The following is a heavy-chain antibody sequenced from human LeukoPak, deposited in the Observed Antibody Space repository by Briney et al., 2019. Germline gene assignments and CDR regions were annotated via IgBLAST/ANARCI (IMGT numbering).Heavy chain of an antibody. V-gene: IGHV4-4*07. Sequence: PSETLSLTCTVSGGSISSYYWSWIRQPAGKGLEWIGRIYTSGSTNYNPSLKSRVTISVDTSKNQFSLKLSSVTAADTAVYYCAREHIAAAGKADYFDYWGQGTLVTVSS. CDR1: GGSISSYY. CDR3: AREHIAAAGKADYFDY. D-gene: IGHD6-13*01. CDR2: IYTSGST. J-gene: IGHJ4*02.